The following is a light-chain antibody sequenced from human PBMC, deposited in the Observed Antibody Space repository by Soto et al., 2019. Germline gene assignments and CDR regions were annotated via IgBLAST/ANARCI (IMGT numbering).Light chain of an antibody. CDR2: DAS. CDR1: ESVSSSY. J-gene: IGKJ2*01. CDR3: QHYGIPPYT. V-gene: IGKV3-20*01. Sequence: EIVLTQSPGTLSLSPGERATLSCRASESVSSSYLAWYQQKPGQAPRLLIYDASSRATGIPDRFSGSGSGTDFTLTISRLESDDFVVGYFQHYGIPPYTFGQGTNLEIK.